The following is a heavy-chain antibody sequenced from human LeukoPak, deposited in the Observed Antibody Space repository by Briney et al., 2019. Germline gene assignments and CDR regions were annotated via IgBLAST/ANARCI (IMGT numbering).Heavy chain of an antibody. CDR1: GGSISTSRHY. D-gene: IGHD4-17*01. J-gene: IGHJ4*02. CDR2: MYYSGST. V-gene: IGHV4-39*01. CDR3: ATTVTTRYYFDY. Sequence: SETLSLTCTDSGGSISTSRHYWGWIRQPPGKGLEWIGSMYYSGSTYYNPSLKSRVTIYVDTYKSRFSLKLSSVTAADTAVYYCATTVTTRYYFDYWGQGALVTVSS.